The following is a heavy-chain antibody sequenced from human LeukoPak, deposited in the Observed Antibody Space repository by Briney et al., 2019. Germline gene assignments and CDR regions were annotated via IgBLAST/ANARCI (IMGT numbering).Heavy chain of an antibody. CDR3: ARVGGGRAGYYFDY. CDR1: GYTFTSYY. CDR2: INLSGGST. D-gene: IGHD2-15*01. J-gene: IGHJ4*02. V-gene: IGHV1-46*01. Sequence: ASVTVSCTASGYTFTSYYMHWVRQAPGQGREWMGIINLSGGSTTHAQKFQGRVTMTRDMSTSTVYMELSSLRSEDTAVYYCARVGGGRAGYYFDYWGQGTLVTVSS.